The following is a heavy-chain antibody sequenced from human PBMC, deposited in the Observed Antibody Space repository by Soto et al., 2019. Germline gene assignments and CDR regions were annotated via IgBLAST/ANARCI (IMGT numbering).Heavy chain of an antibody. CDR3: ARLAQGYCSSTSCYEYYYYYYMDV. V-gene: IGHV5-51*01. CDR2: IYPGDSDT. D-gene: IGHD2-2*01. Sequence: GESLKISCKGSGYSFISYWIGWVRQMPGKGLEWIGIIYPGDSDTRYSPSFQGQVTISADKSISTAYLQWSSLKASDTAMYYCARLAQGYCSSTSCYEYYYYYYMDVWGKGTTVTVSS. J-gene: IGHJ6*03. CDR1: GYSFISYW.